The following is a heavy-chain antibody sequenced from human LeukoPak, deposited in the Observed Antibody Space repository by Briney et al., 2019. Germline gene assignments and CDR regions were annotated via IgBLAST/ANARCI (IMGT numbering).Heavy chain of an antibody. Sequence: GGSLRLSCAASGFTFNNYAISWVRQAPGKGLEWVSAISGSGGSTYYADSVKGRFTISRDNSKNTLYLQMNSLRAEDTAVYYCAKGVVVVITTYDAFDIWGQGTMVTVSS. CDR2: ISGSGGST. CDR1: GFTFNNYA. CDR3: AKGVVVVITTYDAFDI. V-gene: IGHV3-23*01. D-gene: IGHD3-22*01. J-gene: IGHJ3*02.